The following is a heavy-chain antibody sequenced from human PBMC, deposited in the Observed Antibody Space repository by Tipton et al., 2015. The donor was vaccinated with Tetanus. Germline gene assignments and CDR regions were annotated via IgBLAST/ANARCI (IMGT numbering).Heavy chain of an antibody. CDR1: GGTFRSYS. CDR2: IIPVFAAT. CDR3: ATDFPGGAAFGHDS. V-gene: IGHV1-69*15. J-gene: IGHJ4*02. D-gene: IGHD6-13*01. Sequence: QSGPEVKKPGSSVKVSCKASGGTFRSYSFSWVRQAPGQGLEWMGMIIPVFAATKYAQNFQGRVTITADESTTTAYMELNSLTPDDTAVYFCATDFPGGAAFGHDSWGQGTLVTVSS.